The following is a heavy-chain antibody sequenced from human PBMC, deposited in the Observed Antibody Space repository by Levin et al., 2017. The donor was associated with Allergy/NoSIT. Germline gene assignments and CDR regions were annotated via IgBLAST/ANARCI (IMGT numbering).Heavy chain of an antibody. V-gene: IGHV3-7*03. CDR3: ARDVTMGGEA. D-gene: IGHD3-10*01. CDR1: GFSFSTSW. J-gene: IGHJ5*02. CDR2: IKEDGSVK. Sequence: GGSLRLSCAVSGFSFSTSWMSWVRQAPGKGLEWVANIKEDGSVKYYVDSVKGRFTVSRDNAKNSLYLRMDDLRGEDTALYYCARDVTMGGEAWGQGTLVTVSS.